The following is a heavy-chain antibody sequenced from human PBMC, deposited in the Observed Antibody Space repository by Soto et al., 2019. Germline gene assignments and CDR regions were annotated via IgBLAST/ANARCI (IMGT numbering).Heavy chain of an antibody. J-gene: IGHJ6*02. D-gene: IGHD3-16*01. Sequence: RGESLKISCKGSGYSFTSYWISWVRQMPGKGLEWMGRIDPIDSYTNYSPSFQGHVTISADKSISTAYLQWSSLKASDTAMYYCARRAHMSRRGETFSYYYYGMDVWGQGTTVTVS. CDR2: IDPIDSYT. CDR3: ARRAHMSRRGETFSYYYYGMDV. CDR1: GYSFTSYW. V-gene: IGHV5-10-1*01.